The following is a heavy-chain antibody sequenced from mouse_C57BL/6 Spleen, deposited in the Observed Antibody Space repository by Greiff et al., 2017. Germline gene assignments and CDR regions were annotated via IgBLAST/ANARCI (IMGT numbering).Heavy chain of an antibody. D-gene: IGHD2-4*01. Sequence: EVKVVESGGGLVQPGGSLSLSCAASGFTFTDYYMSWVRQPPGKALEWLGFIRNKANGYTTEYSASVKGRFTISRDNSQSILYLQMNALRAEDSATYYCARVYYDYDWYFDVWGTGTTVTVSS. V-gene: IGHV7-3*01. CDR2: IRNKANGYTT. CDR3: ARVYYDYDWYFDV. CDR1: GFTFTDYY. J-gene: IGHJ1*03.